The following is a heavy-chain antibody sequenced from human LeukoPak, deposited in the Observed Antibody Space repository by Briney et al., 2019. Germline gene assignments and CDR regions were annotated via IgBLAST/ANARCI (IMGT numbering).Heavy chain of an antibody. CDR2: INHSGST. CDR1: GGSFSGYY. Sequence: SETLSLTCAVYGGSFSGYYWSWIRQPPGKGLERIGEINHSGSTNYNPSLKSRVTISVDTSKNQFSLKLSSVTAADTAVYYCARGRAYYDFWSGYSSLDYWGQGTLVTVSS. V-gene: IGHV4-34*01. CDR3: ARGRAYYDFWSGYSSLDY. J-gene: IGHJ4*02. D-gene: IGHD3-3*01.